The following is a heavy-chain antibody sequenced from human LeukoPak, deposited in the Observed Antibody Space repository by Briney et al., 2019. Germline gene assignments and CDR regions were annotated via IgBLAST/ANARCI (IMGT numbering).Heavy chain of an antibody. CDR1: GYTFSSYG. J-gene: IGHJ6*03. V-gene: IGHV1-18*01. CDR3: ARANYYYYYMDV. CDR2: ISGYNDNT. Sequence: ASVKVSCKASGYTFSSYGISWVRQAPGQGLEWMGWISGYNDNTKYYAQKLQGRVTMTTDTSTSTAYMELRSLRSDDTAVYYCARANYYYYYMDVWGKGTTVTVSS.